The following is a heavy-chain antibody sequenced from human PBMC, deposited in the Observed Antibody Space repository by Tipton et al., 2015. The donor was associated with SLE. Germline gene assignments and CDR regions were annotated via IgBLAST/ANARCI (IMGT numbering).Heavy chain of an antibody. CDR3: ARRSGTWGDYYYYGMDV. D-gene: IGHD1-26*01. CDR2: IIPIFGTA. V-gene: IGHV1-69*13. Sequence: QSGPEVKKPGASVKVSCKASGSIFASHGFSWVRQAPGQGLEWMGGIIPIFGTANYAQKFQGRVTITADESTSTAYMELSSLRSEDTAVYYCARRSGTWGDYYYYGMDVWGQGTTVTVSS. J-gene: IGHJ6*02. CDR1: GSIFASHG.